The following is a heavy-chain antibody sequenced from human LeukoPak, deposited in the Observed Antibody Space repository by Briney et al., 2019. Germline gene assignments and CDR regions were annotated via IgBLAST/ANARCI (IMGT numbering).Heavy chain of an antibody. J-gene: IGHJ3*02. D-gene: IGHD6-19*01. Sequence: KTSETLSLTCTVSGGSIRSSYYYWSWIRQPPGKGLEWIGEINHSGSTNYNPSLKSRVTISVDTSKNQFSLKLSSVTAADTAVYYCARSSGWSFGAFDIWGQGTMVTVSS. CDR2: INHSGST. CDR1: GGSIRSSYYY. CDR3: ARSSGWSFGAFDI. V-gene: IGHV4-39*07.